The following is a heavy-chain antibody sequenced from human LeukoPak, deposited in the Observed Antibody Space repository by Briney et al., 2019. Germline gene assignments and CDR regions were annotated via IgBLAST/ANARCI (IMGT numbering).Heavy chain of an antibody. D-gene: IGHD3-10*01. CDR2: IYYSEST. Sequence: SETLSLTCTVSGGSISSYYWSWIRQPPGKGLEWIGYIYYSESTNYNPSLKSRVTISVDTSKNQFSLKLSSVTAADTAVYYCARGAGDYYGSGSYKGIDYWGQGTLVTVSS. V-gene: IGHV4-59*01. CDR3: ARGAGDYYGSGSYKGIDY. CDR1: GGSISSYY. J-gene: IGHJ4*02.